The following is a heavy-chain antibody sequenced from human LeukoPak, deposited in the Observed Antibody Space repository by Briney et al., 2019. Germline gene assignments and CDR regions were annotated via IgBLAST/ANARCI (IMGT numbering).Heavy chain of an antibody. CDR3: AREYSSASDH. CDR2: ISYSGNT. J-gene: IGHJ4*02. CDR1: GGSISSSSYY. D-gene: IGHD6-19*01. V-gene: IGHV4-39*02. Sequence: SETLTLTCTVSGGSISSSSYYWGWIRQPPGKGLEWIGSISYSGNTYYNPSLKSRVTISVDTSKNQFSLKLSSVTAADTAVYYCAREYSSASDHWGQGTLVTVSS.